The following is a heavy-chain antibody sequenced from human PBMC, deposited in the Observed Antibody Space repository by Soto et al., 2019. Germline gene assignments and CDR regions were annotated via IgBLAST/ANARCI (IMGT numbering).Heavy chain of an antibody. Sequence: EVQLLESGGGLVQPGGSLRLCCAASGFTFSRYAMSWVPQAPGKGLEWVSAISGSGGSTYYADSVKGRFTISRDNSKNTLYLQMNSLRAEDTGVYYCAKDLGLGLCDYWGQGTLVTVSS. V-gene: IGHV3-23*01. CDR1: GFTFSRYA. CDR2: ISGSGGST. J-gene: IGHJ4*02. D-gene: IGHD2-2*01. CDR3: AKDLGLGLCDY.